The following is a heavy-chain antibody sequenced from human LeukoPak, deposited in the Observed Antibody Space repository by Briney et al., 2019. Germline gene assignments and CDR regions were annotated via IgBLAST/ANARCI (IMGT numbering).Heavy chain of an antibody. J-gene: IGHJ4*02. D-gene: IGHD5-24*01. Sequence: GGSLRLSCAASGFTFSSSAMSWVRQAPGKGLEWVSSISGSGSGGSTYYADSVKGRFTISRDNSKNTLYLQMNSLRIEDTAVYYCAKSGYNRFDYWGQGTLVTVSS. CDR2: ISGSGSGGST. CDR3: AKSGYNRFDY. V-gene: IGHV3-23*01. CDR1: GFTFSSSA.